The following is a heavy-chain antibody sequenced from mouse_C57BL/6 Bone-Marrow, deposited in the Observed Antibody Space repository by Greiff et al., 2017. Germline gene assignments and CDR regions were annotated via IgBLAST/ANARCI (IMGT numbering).Heavy chain of an antibody. D-gene: IGHD1-1*01. CDR3: ARNREGYITSVVADY. CDR1: GYTFTSYG. Sequence: VQLQQSGAELTRSGASVKLSCKASGYTFTSYGISWVKQRTGQGLEWIGEIYPRSGNTYYNEKFKGKATLTADKSSSTAYMELRSLTSEDSAVYFCARNREGYITSVVADYWGQGTTLTVSS. CDR2: IYPRSGNT. V-gene: IGHV1-81*01. J-gene: IGHJ2*01.